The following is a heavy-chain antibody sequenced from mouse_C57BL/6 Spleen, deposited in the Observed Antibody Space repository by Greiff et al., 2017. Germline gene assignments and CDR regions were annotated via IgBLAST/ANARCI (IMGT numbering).Heavy chain of an antibody. CDR1: GYAFSSYW. CDR3: AREVPFAY. CDR2: IYPGDGDT. Sequence: QVQLKESGAELVKPGASVKISCKASGYAFSSYWMNWVKQRPGKGLEWIGQIYPGDGDTNYNGKFKGKATLTADKSSSTAYMQLSSLTSEDSAVYFCAREVPFAYWGQGTLVTVSA. J-gene: IGHJ3*01. V-gene: IGHV1-80*01. D-gene: IGHD2-14*01.